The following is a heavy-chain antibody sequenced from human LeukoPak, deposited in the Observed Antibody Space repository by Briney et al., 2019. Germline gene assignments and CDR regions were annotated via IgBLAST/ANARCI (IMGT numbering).Heavy chain of an antibody. J-gene: IGHJ5*02. Sequence: GGALRLSCAASGFIVSSNYMSWIRQAPGKGLEWVSVIYSGGRTYYAASVKGRFTISRDNSRNTLFLQMNSLSAEDTAVYYCARHSSGWYYNWFDPWGQGTLVTVSS. CDR1: GFIVSSNY. V-gene: IGHV3-66*04. CDR3: ARHSSGWYYNWFDP. CDR2: IYSGGRT. D-gene: IGHD6-19*01.